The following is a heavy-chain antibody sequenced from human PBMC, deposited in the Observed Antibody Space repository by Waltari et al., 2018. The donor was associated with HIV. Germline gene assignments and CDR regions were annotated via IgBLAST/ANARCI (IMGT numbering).Heavy chain of an antibody. CDR2: NYTSGST. V-gene: IGHV4-61*02. D-gene: IGHD6-19*01. J-gene: IGHJ5*02. Sequence: QVQLQESGPGLVSPPQTLSLTCTVSGGSLTMGSYSWIWVRNPAGKGLEWIGRNYTSGSTNYNPSLKSRVTISVDTSKNQFSLKLSSVTAADTAVYYCARGPRLAVAQNWFDPWGQGTLVTVSS. CDR3: ARGPRLAVAQNWFDP. CDR1: GGSLTMGSYS.